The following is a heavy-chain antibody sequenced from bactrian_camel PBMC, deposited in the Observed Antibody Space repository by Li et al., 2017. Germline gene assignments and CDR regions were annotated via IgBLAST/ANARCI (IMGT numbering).Heavy chain of an antibody. V-gene: IGHV3S54*01. Sequence: HVQLVESGGGSVQAGGSLTLSCKASGPISNDICMGWFRQAPGKDREAVASIYTGSGSTWHFESVKGRITVSQDNAKHTLYLRMTSLKPEDTAMYYCAADREGLQFSLLAPLSQDAYDYWGQGTQVTVS. CDR2: IYTGSGST. J-gene: IGHJ4*01. D-gene: IGHD1*01. CDR3: AADREGLQFSLLAPLSQDAYDY. CDR1: GPISNDIC.